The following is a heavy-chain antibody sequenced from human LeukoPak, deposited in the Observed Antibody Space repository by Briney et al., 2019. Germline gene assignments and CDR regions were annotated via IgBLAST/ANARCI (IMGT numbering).Heavy chain of an antibody. CDR2: IYTSGSI. CDR1: GGSISSGSYS. V-gene: IGHV4-61*09. Sequence: SETLSLTCTVSGGSISSGSYSWSWIRQPAGKGLEWIGHIYTSGSINYNPSLKSRVTFSVDTSRSQFSLKLSSVTAADTAVYYCARFRISRGEFEELLYYFDYWGQGTLVTVSS. D-gene: IGHD3-10*01. J-gene: IGHJ4*02. CDR3: ARFRISRGEFEELLYYFDY.